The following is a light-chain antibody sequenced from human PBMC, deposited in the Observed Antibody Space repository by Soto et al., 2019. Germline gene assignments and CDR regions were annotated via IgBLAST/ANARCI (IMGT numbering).Light chain of an antibody. CDR1: QSISSW. J-gene: IGKJ1*01. CDR2: KAS. V-gene: IGKV1-5*03. CDR3: QQYNSPPWT. Sequence: DIQMTQYTSTLSASVGDRFTITFRASQSISSWLAWYQQKPGKAPKLLIYKASSLESGVPSRFSGSGSGTEFTLTISSLQPDDFATYYCQQYNSPPWTFGQGTKVDVK.